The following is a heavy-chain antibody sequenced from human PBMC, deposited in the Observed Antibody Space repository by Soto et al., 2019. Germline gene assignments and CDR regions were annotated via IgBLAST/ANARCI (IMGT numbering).Heavy chain of an antibody. CDR1: GFTFSSYW. V-gene: IGHV3-74*01. D-gene: IGHD6-25*01. CDR3: ARGASGSKFDS. J-gene: IGHJ4*02. Sequence: GGSLRLSCAASGFTFSSYWMHWVRQGPGKGLVWVSRISGDGIGTAYADSVKGRFTISRDNAKNILYLQMNSLRAEDTAVFYCARGASGSKFDSWGQGTQVTVSS. CDR2: ISGDGIGT.